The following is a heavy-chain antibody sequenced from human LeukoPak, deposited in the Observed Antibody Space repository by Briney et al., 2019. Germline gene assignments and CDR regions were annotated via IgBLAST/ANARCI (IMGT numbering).Heavy chain of an antibody. CDR2: IYYSGST. Sequence: SETLSLTCTVSGGSINSYYWSWIRQPPGKGLEWIGYIYYSGSTNYNPSLKSRVTISVDTSKNQFSLKLSSVTAADTAVYYCARAPVRGQILTGYYYFDYWGQGTLVTVSS. D-gene: IGHD3-9*01. J-gene: IGHJ4*02. CDR1: GGSINSYY. CDR3: ARAPVRGQILTGYYYFDY. V-gene: IGHV4-59*01.